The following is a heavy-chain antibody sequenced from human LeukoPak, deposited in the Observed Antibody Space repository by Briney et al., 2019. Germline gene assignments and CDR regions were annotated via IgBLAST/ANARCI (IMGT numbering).Heavy chain of an antibody. J-gene: IGHJ4*02. CDR3: ARDYYDSSGY. Sequence: PPETLSLTXAVYGGSFSGYYWSWIRQPPGKGLEWIGEINHSGSTNYNPSLKSRVTISVDTSKNQFSLKLSSVTAADTAVYYCARDYYDSSGYWGQGTLVTVSS. CDR1: GGSFSGYY. D-gene: IGHD3-22*01. V-gene: IGHV4-34*01. CDR2: INHSGST.